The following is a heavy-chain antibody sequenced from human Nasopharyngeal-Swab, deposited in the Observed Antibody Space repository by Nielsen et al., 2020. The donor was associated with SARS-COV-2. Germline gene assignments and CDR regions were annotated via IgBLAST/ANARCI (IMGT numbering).Heavy chain of an antibody. Sequence: SETLSLTCTVSGGSIGSSSYYWGWIRQPPGKGLEWIGSIYYSGSTYYNPSLKSRVTISVDTSKNQFSLKLSSVTAADTAVYYCGLSSSLGDYYYYYGMDVWGQGTTVTVSS. CDR1: GGSIGSSSYY. V-gene: IGHV4-39*01. J-gene: IGHJ6*02. D-gene: IGHD6-13*01. CDR3: GLSSSLGDYYYYYGMDV. CDR2: IYYSGST.